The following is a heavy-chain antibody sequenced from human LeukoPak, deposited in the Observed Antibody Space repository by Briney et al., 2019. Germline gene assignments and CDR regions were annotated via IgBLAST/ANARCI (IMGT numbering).Heavy chain of an antibody. Sequence: GSVEVSCQASGYTFTIYYMHWVRQAPGQGLEWMGIINPSGGSTSYAQKFQGRVTMTRDTSTGTVYMELSSLRSEDTAVYYCARSPSSTSLFHFDYWGQGTLVTVSS. D-gene: IGHD2-2*01. J-gene: IGHJ4*02. CDR2: INPSGGST. V-gene: IGHV1-46*01. CDR3: ARSPSSTSLFHFDY. CDR1: GYTFTIYY.